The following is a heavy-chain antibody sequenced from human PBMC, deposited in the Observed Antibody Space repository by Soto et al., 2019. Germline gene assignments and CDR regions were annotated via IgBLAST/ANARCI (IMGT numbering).Heavy chain of an antibody. J-gene: IGHJ5*02. V-gene: IGHV1-46*01. CDR1: GYTFTSYY. CDR2: INPSGGST. Sequence: ASVKVSCKASGYTFTSYYMHWVRQAPGQGLEWMGIINPSGGSTSYAQKFQGRVTMTRDTSTSTVYMELSSLRSEDTAVYYCSRSRGEDSSAPGAWFDPWGQGTLVTVSS. D-gene: IGHD6-6*01. CDR3: SRSRGEDSSAPGAWFDP.